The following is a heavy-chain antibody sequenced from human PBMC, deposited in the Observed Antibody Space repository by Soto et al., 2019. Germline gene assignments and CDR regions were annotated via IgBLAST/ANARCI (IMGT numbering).Heavy chain of an antibody. D-gene: IGHD6-19*01. V-gene: IGHV1-8*01. Sequence: QVQLVQSGAEVRKPRASVKVSCKPSGYTFTSYHLNWVRQATGQGLEWMGWMNPNSGDTGYAQKFQGRVTMTRDTSISTAFMELGSLTSEDTAVYYCARGVEAGFDYWGQGTLVTVSS. CDR2: MNPNSGDT. CDR3: ARGVEAGFDY. CDR1: GYTFTSYH. J-gene: IGHJ4*02.